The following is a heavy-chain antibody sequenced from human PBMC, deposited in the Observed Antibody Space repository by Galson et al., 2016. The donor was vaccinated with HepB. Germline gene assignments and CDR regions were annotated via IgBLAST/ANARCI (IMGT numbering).Heavy chain of an antibody. V-gene: IGHV6-1*01. Sequence: CAISGDSVSSTSANWNWIRQSPSRGLEWLGRTYYKSKWYNDYAVSVQSRITINPDTSNNQFSQQLDPMTPEDTDVYYCARTPPFNTGTFDYWGRGTMVTVSS. CDR1: GDSVSSTSAN. CDR3: ARTPPFNTGTFDY. D-gene: IGHD1-7*01. CDR2: TYYKSKWYN. J-gene: IGHJ4*02.